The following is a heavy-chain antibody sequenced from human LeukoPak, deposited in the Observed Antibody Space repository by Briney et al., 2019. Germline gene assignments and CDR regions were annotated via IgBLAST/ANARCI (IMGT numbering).Heavy chain of an antibody. CDR2: ISGSGGST. D-gene: IGHD3-9*01. J-gene: IGHJ3*02. V-gene: IGHV3-23*01. CDR1: GFTFSSYA. Sequence: PGGSLRLSCAASGFTFSSYAMSWVRQAPGKGLEWVSGISGSGGSTYYADSVKGRFTISRDNSKNTLYLQMNSLRAEDTAVYYCAKGALYYDILTGSRDAFDIWGQGTMVTVSS. CDR3: AKGALYYDILTGSRDAFDI.